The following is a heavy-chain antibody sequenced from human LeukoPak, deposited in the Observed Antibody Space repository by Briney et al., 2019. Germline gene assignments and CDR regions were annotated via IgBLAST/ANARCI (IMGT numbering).Heavy chain of an antibody. CDR1: GGTFNTYK. CDR3: ARGDCSSPACYTENNWFDP. D-gene: IGHD2-2*02. Sequence: SVKVSCKPSGGTFNTYKINWVRQAPGQGLEWMGDIIPIFGTTTYSQKFQGRVTITTDASTSTAYMELTSLTSEDTAVYYCARGDCSSPACYTENNWFDPWGQGTLVTVSS. CDR2: IIPIFGTT. V-gene: IGHV1-69*05. J-gene: IGHJ5*02.